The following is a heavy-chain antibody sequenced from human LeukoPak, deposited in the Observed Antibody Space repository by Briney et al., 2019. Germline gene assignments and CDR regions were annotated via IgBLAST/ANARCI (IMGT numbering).Heavy chain of an antibody. CDR2: ISNSGGAT. CDR3: ASGYRLVGAT. CDR1: GFTFSSFA. V-gene: IGHV3-23*01. D-gene: IGHD1-26*01. Sequence: PGGSLRLSCAASGFTFSSFAMSWVRQAPGKGLEWVSGISNSGGATYYADSMKGRFTISRDNSKNTLYLQMSSLRAEDTAVYYCASGYRLVGATWGQGTMVTVSS. J-gene: IGHJ3*01.